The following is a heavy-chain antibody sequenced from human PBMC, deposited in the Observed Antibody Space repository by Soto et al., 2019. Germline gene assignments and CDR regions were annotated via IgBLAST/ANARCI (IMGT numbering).Heavy chain of an antibody. V-gene: IGHV1-2*02. CDR2: INLKSGDT. D-gene: IGHD6-6*01. CDR3: ARARPPCNWFDR. J-gene: IGHJ5*02. Sequence: QVQLVQSGAEVKKPGASVKVSCKASGYTFTDYYMHWIREAPGQGLEWIGWINLKSGDTKYVEKFQGRVTVTRDTPITTAYMDLSRLRSDDTAVYYCARARPPCNWFDRWGQGTLVTVSS. CDR1: GYTFTDYY.